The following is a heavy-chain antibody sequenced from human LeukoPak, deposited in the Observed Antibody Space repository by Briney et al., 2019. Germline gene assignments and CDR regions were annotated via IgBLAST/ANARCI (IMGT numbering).Heavy chain of an antibody. CDR2: INPKSGAT. J-gene: IGHJ4*02. CDR1: RYSFTDYY. D-gene: IGHD2-15*01. Sequence: ASVKVSCKASRYSFTDYYIHWVRQAPGQGFEWMGWINPKSGATDYSQKFHGRVTFTRDTSIAPAYLELRNLSRDDPAVYHCVRAGPAAPLDYWGQGPLVTVSP. CDR3: VRAGPAAPLDY. V-gene: IGHV1-2*02.